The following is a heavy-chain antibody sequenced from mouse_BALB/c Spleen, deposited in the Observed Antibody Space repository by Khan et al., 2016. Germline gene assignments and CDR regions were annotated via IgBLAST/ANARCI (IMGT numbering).Heavy chain of an antibody. CDR2: INPASSTI. V-gene: IGHV4-1*02. D-gene: IGHD2-1*01. Sequence: EVKLLESGGGLVQPGGSLKLSCAASGFDFSRYWMSWVRQAPGKGLEWIGEINPASSTINYTPSLKDKFIISRDNAKNTLYLQMSKVKSEDTDLYYWARGRWYGAMDYWGQGTSVTVSS. CDR1: GFDFSRYW. J-gene: IGHJ4*01. CDR3: ARGRWYGAMDY.